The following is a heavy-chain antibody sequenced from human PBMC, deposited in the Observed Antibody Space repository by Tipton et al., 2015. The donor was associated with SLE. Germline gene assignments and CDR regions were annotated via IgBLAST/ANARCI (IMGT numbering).Heavy chain of an antibody. V-gene: IGHV3-53*01. CDR1: GFSVSSNY. D-gene: IGHD6-19*01. J-gene: IGHJ4*02. CDR3: TRDPPRGGYSSGWYDY. CDR2: IYSGGST. Sequence: SLRLSCAASGFSVSSNYMNWVRQAPGKGLEWVSIIYSGGSTYYADSVKGRFTISRDDSKSIAYLQMNSLKTEDTAVYYCTRDPPRGGYSSGWYDYWGQGTLVTVSS.